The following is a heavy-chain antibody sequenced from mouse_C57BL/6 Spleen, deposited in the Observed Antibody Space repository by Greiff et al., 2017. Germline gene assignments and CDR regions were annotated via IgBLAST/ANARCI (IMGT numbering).Heavy chain of an antibody. CDR2: IDPEDGET. CDR1: GFNINDYY. Sequence: EVKLQESGAELVKPGASVKLSCTASGFNINDYYMHWVKQRTEQGLEWIGRIDPEDGETKYAPKFQGKATITADTSSNTAYLQLSSLTSEDTAVYYCGYYGSSPYYFDYWGQGTTLTVSS. V-gene: IGHV14-2*01. D-gene: IGHD1-1*01. CDR3: GYYGSSPYYFDY. J-gene: IGHJ2*01.